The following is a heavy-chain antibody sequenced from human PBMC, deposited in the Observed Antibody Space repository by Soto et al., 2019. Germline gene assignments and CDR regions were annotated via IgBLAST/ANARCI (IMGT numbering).Heavy chain of an antibody. CDR3: ARDYDSSGDY. CDR1: GGSISTSSYY. CDR2: IYYSGST. Sequence: QLQLQESGPGLVKPSETLSLTCTVSGGSISTSSYYWGWIRQPPGKGLEWIGSIYYSGSTYYNPSLKSPSPKSVDTCKTQFALKLSAVTAADTAVYYCARDYDSSGDYWGQGTLVTVSS. V-gene: IGHV4-39*01. D-gene: IGHD3-22*01. J-gene: IGHJ4*02.